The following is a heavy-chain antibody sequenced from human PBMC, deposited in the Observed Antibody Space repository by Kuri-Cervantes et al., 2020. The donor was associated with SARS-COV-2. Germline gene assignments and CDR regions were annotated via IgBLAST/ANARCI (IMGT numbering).Heavy chain of an antibody. D-gene: IGHD1-14*01. CDR2: INPNSGGT. J-gene: IGHJ6*02. CDR1: GYTFTGYY. V-gene: IGHV1-2*04. Sequence: ASVKVSCKASGYTFTGYYMHWVRQAPGQGLEWMGWINPNSGGTNYAQKFQGWVTMTRDTSISTAYMELSRLRSGDTAVYYCAREGRNIDYYGMDVWGQGTTVTVSS. CDR3: AREGRNIDYYGMDV.